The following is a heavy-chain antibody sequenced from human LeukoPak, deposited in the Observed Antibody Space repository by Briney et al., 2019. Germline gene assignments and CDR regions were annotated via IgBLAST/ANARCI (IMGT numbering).Heavy chain of an antibody. CDR1: GFTFRNYA. CDR2: ISSSSSTI. Sequence: GGTLRLSCAASGFTFRNYAMNWVRQTPGKGLEWVSYISSSSSTIYYADSVKGRFTISRDNTKNSLYLQMNSLRDEDTAVYYWARHFTAMASFDFWGQGTLVTVSS. V-gene: IGHV3-48*02. J-gene: IGHJ4*02. CDR3: ARHFTAMASFDF. D-gene: IGHD5-18*01.